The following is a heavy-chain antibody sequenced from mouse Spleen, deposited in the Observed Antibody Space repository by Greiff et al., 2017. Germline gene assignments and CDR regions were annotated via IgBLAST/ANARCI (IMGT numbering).Heavy chain of an antibody. V-gene: IGHV1-26*01. CDR1: GYTFTDYY. CDR2: INPNNGGT. Sequence: EVQLQQSGPELVKPGASVKISCKASGYTFTDYYMNWVKQSHGKSLEWIGDINPNNGGTSYNQKFKGKATLTVDKSSSTAYMELRSLTSEDSAVYYCANYYGLPFDYWGQGTTLTVSS. CDR3: ANYYGLPFDY. J-gene: IGHJ2*01. D-gene: IGHD1-1*01.